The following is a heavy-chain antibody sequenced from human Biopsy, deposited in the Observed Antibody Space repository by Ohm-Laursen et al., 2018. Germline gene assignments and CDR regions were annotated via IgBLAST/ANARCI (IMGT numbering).Heavy chain of an antibody. CDR3: VRRGSGGRSFNH. CDR1: GGSISSFY. D-gene: IGHD2-15*01. Sequence: GTLSLTWAVSGGSISSFYWTWIRQPPGKGPEWIGDISDSGSTNYKPSLKSRVIISVDTSKNQFSLNLSSVTAADTAVYYCVRRGSGGRSFNHWGQGTLVTVSS. J-gene: IGHJ4*02. CDR2: ISDSGST. V-gene: IGHV4-59*08.